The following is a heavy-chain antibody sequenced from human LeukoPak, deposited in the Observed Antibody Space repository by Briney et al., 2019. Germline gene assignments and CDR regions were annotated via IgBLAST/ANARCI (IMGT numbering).Heavy chain of an antibody. Sequence: ASVKVSCKASGYTFTSYDINWVRQATGQGLEWMGWMNPNSGNTGYAQKFQGRVTMTRNTSISTAYMELSSLRSEDTAVYYCARDRELLIPDQYYFDYWGQGTLVTVSS. CDR1: GYTFTSYD. D-gene: IGHD1-26*01. J-gene: IGHJ4*02. CDR2: MNPNSGNT. CDR3: ARDRELLIPDQYYFDY. V-gene: IGHV1-8*01.